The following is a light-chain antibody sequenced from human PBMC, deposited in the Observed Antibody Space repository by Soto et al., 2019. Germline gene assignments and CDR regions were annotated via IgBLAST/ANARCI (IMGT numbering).Light chain of an antibody. CDR3: QQFSSYPLT. Sequence: EFGLTQSPGTLSLSPGERATLSCRARQTVRNNYLAWSQQKPGQAPRLLIYDASSRATGIPDRFSGGGSGTDFTLTISRLEPEDFAVYYCQQFSSYPLTFGGGTKVEIK. CDR1: QTVRNNY. V-gene: IGKV3-20*01. J-gene: IGKJ4*01. CDR2: DAS.